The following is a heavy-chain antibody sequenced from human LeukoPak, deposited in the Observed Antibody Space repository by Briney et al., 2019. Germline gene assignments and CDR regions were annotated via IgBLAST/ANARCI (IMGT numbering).Heavy chain of an antibody. V-gene: IGHV3-30*03. D-gene: IGHD3-10*01. CDR3: ARGEVVRGVTD. Sequence: GGSLRLSCAASGFTFSSYGMHWVRQAPGKGLEWVAVISYDGSNKYYADSVKGRFTISRDNAKNTLYLQMNSLRAEDTAVYYCARGEVVRGVTDWGQGTLVTVSS. CDR2: ISYDGSNK. J-gene: IGHJ4*02. CDR1: GFTFSSYG.